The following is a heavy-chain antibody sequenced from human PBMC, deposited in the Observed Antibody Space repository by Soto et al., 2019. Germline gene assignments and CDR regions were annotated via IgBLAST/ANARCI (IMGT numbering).Heavy chain of an antibody. Sequence: QVQLQESGPGLVRPSETPSLTCTVSGGSISSYYWSWIRQPPGKGLEWIGYIYYSGSANYNPSLKSRVTISVDTSKNQFSLKLSSATAADTAVYYCARNYGGNVDYWGQGTLVTVSS. CDR2: IYYSGSA. V-gene: IGHV4-59*08. CDR3: ARNYGGNVDY. D-gene: IGHD4-17*01. CDR1: GGSISSYY. J-gene: IGHJ4*02.